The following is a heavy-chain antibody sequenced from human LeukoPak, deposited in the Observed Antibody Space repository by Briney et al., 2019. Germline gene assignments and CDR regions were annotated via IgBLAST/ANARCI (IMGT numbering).Heavy chain of an antibody. CDR2: IYSSGST. CDR1: RYSISSGFY. J-gene: IGHJ4*02. Sequence: SETLSLTCTVSRYSISSGFYRGWIRQPPGKGLEWIGSIYSSGSTYYNPSLKSRVTISVDTSKNQVSLRLRSVTAADTAVYYCARGDSGWYLGLGFDYWGQGTLVTVSS. V-gene: IGHV4-38-2*02. D-gene: IGHD6-19*01. CDR3: ARGDSGWYLGLGFDY.